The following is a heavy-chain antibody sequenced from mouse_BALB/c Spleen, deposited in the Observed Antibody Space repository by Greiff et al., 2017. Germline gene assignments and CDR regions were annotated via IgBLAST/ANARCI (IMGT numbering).Heavy chain of an antibody. J-gene: IGHJ3*01. D-gene: IGHD2-2*01. Sequence: VNVVESGAELVRPGSSVKISCKASGYAFSSYWMNWVKQRPGQGLEWIGQIYPGDGDTNYNGKFKGKATLTADKSSSTAYMQLSSLTSEDSAVYFCALYYGYDRSWFAYWGQGTLVTVSA. CDR3: ALYYGYDRSWFAY. CDR2: IYPGDGDT. CDR1: GYAFSSYW. V-gene: IGHV1-80*01.